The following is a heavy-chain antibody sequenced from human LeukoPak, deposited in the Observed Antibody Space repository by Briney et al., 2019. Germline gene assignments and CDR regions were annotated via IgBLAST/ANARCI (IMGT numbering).Heavy chain of an antibody. J-gene: IGHJ6*03. CDR1: GYTFTSYG. D-gene: IGHD3-22*01. CDR3: ARCVTIYDSSGYYPYYYMDV. Sequence: ASVKVSCKASGYTFTSYGISWVRQAPGQGLEWMGWISAYNGNTNYAQKFQARVTITADKSTSTAYMELRSLRSDDTAVYYCARCVTIYDSSGYYPYYYMDVWGKGTTVTISS. V-gene: IGHV1-18*01. CDR2: ISAYNGNT.